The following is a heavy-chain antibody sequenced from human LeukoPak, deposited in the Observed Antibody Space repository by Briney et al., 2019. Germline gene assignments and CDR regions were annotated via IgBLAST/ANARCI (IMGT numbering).Heavy chain of an antibody. CDR3: AKGSIAVAGYAAFDY. CDR2: IYSGGST. CDR1: GFTVSSNY. V-gene: IGHV3-53*01. J-gene: IGHJ4*02. D-gene: IGHD6-19*01. Sequence: GGSLRLSCAASGFTVSSNYMSWVRQAPGKGLEWVSVIYSGGSTYYADSVKGRFTISRDNSKNTLYLQMNSLRAEDTAVYYCAKGSIAVAGYAAFDYWGQGTLVTVSS.